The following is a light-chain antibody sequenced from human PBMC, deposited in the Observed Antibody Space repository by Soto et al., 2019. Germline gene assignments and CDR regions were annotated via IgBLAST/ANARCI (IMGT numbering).Light chain of an antibody. Sequence: EIVLTQSPGTLSLSPGERATLSCRASQRISNSYLAWYQQKPGQAPRLLLYDASSRATGIPDRVSGSGSGTDFTLTISRLEPEDFAVYYCQQYGSSPFGPGTKVDIK. CDR2: DAS. V-gene: IGKV3-20*01. J-gene: IGKJ3*01. CDR3: QQYGSSP. CDR1: QRISNSY.